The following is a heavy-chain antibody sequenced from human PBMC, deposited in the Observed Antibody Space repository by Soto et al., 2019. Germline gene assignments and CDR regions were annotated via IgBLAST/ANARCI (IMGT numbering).Heavy chain of an antibody. CDR2: IWYDGSNK. J-gene: IGHJ1*01. D-gene: IGHD3-22*01. V-gene: IGHV3-33*01. CDR1: GFTFSSYG. CDR3: ARSYYYDSSGYYRSFFQH. Sequence: PGGSLRLSCAASGFTFSSYGMHWVRQAPGKGLEWVEVIWYDGSNKYYADSVKGRFTISRDNSKNTLYLQMNSMRAEDTAVYYCARSYYYDSSGYYRSFFQHWGQGT.